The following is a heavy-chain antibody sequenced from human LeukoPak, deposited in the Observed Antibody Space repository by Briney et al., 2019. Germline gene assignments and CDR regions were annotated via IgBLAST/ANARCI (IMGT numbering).Heavy chain of an antibody. J-gene: IGHJ4*02. CDR3: AKGGATVIDY. CDR1: GFTFSNYW. Sequence: PGGSLRLSRAASGFTFSNYWMHWVRQAPGKGLVWVSRINSDGSSTTSADPVKGRFTISRDNAKNTLYLQMNSLRAEDTAVYYCAKGGATVIDYWGQGTLVTVSS. V-gene: IGHV3-74*01. CDR2: INSDGSST. D-gene: IGHD4-17*01.